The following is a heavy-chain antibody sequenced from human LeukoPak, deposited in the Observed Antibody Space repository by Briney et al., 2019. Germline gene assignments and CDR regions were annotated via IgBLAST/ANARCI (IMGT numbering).Heavy chain of an antibody. J-gene: IGHJ5*02. CDR2: IIPIFGTA. CDR1: GGTFSSYA. V-gene: IGHV1-69*05. Sequence: SVKVSCKASGGTFSSYAISWVRQAPGQGLEWMGGIIPIFGTANYAQKFQGRVTITTDESTSTAYMELSSLRSEDTAVYYCARETPLDDSSSWYPHWFDPWGQGTLVTVSS. CDR3: ARETPLDDSSSWYPHWFDP. D-gene: IGHD6-13*01.